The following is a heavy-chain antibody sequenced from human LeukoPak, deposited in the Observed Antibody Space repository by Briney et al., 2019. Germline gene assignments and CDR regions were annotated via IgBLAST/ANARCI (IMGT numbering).Heavy chain of an antibody. V-gene: IGHV4-4*07. CDR1: GGSISYFY. CDR2: IYTSGST. Sequence: SETLSRSCTVSGGSISYFYWSWIRQPARKGLEWIGRIYTSGSTNYNPSLKSRVTMSVDTSKKQFSLKLSSVTAADTAVYYCARVRGSSGSYEYYHYMDVWGKGTTVTISS. J-gene: IGHJ6*03. CDR3: ARVRGSSGSYEYYHYMDV. D-gene: IGHD1-26*01.